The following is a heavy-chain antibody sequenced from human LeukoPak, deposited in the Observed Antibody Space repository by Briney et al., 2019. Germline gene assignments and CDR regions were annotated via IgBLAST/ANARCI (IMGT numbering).Heavy chain of an antibody. CDR2: SSAYNGNT. Sequence: ASVKVSCKASGYTFSSCGISWVRQAPGQGLEWMGGSSAYNGNTNYAQKFQGRVTMTTDTSTSTAYMEVRSLRSDDTAVYYCTRDLGVDTTMIFFDYWGQGSLVTVSS. J-gene: IGHJ4*02. CDR1: GYTFSSCG. CDR3: TRDLGVDTTMIFFDY. V-gene: IGHV1-18*01. D-gene: IGHD5-18*01.